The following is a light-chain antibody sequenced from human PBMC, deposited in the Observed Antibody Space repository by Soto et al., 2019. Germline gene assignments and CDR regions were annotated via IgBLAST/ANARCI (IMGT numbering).Light chain of an antibody. J-gene: IGLJ3*02. CDR3: SSYAGSNNWV. CDR2: DVS. Sequence: QSALTQPPSVSGSPGQSVTISCTGTSTDFVGYNRVSWYQQPPGTAPKLMIYDVSQRPSGVPDRFSGSKSANTASLTVSGLQADDEADYYCSSYAGSNNWVFGGGTKLTVL. V-gene: IGLV2-8*01. CDR1: STDFVGYNR.